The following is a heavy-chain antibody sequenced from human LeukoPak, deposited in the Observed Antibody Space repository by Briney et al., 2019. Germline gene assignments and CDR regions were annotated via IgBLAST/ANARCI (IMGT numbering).Heavy chain of an antibody. CDR2: ISYDGSNK. Sequence: GGSLRLSCAASGFTFSSYAMSWARQAPGKGLEWVAVISYDGSNKYYADSVKGRFTISRDNSKNTLYLQMNSLRAEDTAVYYCAKGDTMIGADYYYYYYGMDVWGQGTTVTVSS. J-gene: IGHJ6*02. V-gene: IGHV3-30*18. CDR1: GFTFSSYA. CDR3: AKGDTMIGADYYYYYYGMDV. D-gene: IGHD3-22*01.